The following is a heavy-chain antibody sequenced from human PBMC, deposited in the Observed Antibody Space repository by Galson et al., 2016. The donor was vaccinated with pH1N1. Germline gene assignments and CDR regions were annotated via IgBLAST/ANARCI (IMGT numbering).Heavy chain of an antibody. J-gene: IGHJ4*02. V-gene: IGHV2-70*04. D-gene: IGHD2-15*01. CDR1: GFSLPTSGMR. CDR2: IDWDDDK. CDR3: ARGPRRTWYFDY. Sequence: PALVKPTQTLTLTCTFSGFSLPTSGMRVSWIRQAPGKALEWLARIDWDDDKFYNTSLKTRLTISKDTSRNQVVLTMSNVDPVDTATYYCARGPRRTWYFDYWGQGTLVTVSS.